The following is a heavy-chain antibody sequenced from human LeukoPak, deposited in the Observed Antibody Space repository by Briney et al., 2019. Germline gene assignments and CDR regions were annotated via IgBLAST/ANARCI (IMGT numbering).Heavy chain of an antibody. V-gene: IGHV4-4*02. J-gene: IGHJ4*02. D-gene: IGHD4/OR15-4a*01. Sequence: SETLSLTCAVSGGSISSDIWWTWVRQPPGKGLEWIGEIYHSGSTNYNPSLKSRVTISVDTSKNQFSLKLSSVTASDTAVYYCATATSYGGIDYWGQGTLVTVSS. CDR2: IYHSGST. CDR3: ATATSYGGIDY. CDR1: GGSISSDIW.